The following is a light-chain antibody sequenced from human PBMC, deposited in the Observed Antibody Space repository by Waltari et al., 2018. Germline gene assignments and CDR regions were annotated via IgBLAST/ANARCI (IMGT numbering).Light chain of an antibody. Sequence: DIVMTQSPDSLAVSLGERATINGKSSQTISYTSNNKNYLAWYQKKPGQPPRRLISWASSPESGVPDRFSGSGSGTDFTLTISSLQVEDVAIYYCQQYYSVPLTFGQGTKVGIK. J-gene: IGKJ1*01. CDR1: QTISYTSNNKNY. V-gene: IGKV4-1*01. CDR3: QQYYSVPLT. CDR2: WAS.